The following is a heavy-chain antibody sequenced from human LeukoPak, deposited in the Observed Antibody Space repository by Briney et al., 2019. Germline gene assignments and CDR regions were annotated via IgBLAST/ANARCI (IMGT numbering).Heavy chain of an antibody. D-gene: IGHD1-1*01. CDR1: GFTFSTFA. J-gene: IGHJ3*02. Sequence: GGSLRLSCAASGFTFSTFAMSWVRQAPGKGLEWVSAISGSGGSTYYADSVKGRFTISRDNSKNTLYLQMNSLRAEDTAVYYCAKRTGTTNAFDIWGQGTMVTVSS. CDR3: AKRTGTTNAFDI. V-gene: IGHV3-23*01. CDR2: ISGSGGST.